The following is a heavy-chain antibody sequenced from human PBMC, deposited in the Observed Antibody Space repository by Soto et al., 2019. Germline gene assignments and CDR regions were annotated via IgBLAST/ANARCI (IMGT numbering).Heavy chain of an antibody. CDR1: GSSISSYY. J-gene: IGHJ5*02. CDR3: ARQVCSSGWETYWFDP. D-gene: IGHD6-19*01. CDR2: LYDSGST. Sequence: SETLSLTCTVFGSSISSYYWSWVRQAPGKGLEWIGCLYDSGSTNYNPSLRSRVTMSVDTSKNQFSLKLSSVTAADTAVYYCARQVCSSGWETYWFDPWGQGTLVTVSS. V-gene: IGHV4-59*08.